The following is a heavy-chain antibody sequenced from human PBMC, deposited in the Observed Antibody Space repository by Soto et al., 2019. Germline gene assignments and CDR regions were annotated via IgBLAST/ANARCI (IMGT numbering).Heavy chain of an antibody. CDR1: GGSISSGGYY. V-gene: IGHV4-31*03. CDR3: ASLKITIRPPLGWFDP. CDR2: IYYSGST. Sequence: SETLSLTCTVSGGSISSGGYYWSWIRQHPGKGLEWIGYIYYSGSTYYNPSLKSRVTISVDTSKNQFSLKLSSVTAADTAVYYCASLKITIRPPLGWFDPWGQGTLVTVSS. D-gene: IGHD3-9*01. J-gene: IGHJ5*02.